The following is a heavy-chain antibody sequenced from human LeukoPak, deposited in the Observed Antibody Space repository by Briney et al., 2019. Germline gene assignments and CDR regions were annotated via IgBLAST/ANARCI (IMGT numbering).Heavy chain of an antibody. CDR1: GFTFSTYA. Sequence: GGSLRLSCAASGFTFSTYAMNWVRPSPGKGLEWVSSISGSDGSTYYADSVKGRFTISRDNSKNTLYLQVNSLRAEDTAIYYCAKGASGNYYIYFDYWGQGTLVTVSS. D-gene: IGHD1-26*01. J-gene: IGHJ4*02. CDR2: ISGSDGST. CDR3: AKGASGNYYIYFDY. V-gene: IGHV3-23*01.